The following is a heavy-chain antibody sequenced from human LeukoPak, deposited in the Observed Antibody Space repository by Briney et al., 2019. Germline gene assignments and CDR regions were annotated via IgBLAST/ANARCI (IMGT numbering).Heavy chain of an antibody. D-gene: IGHD6-19*01. Sequence: PGGSLRLSCAASGFTFDDYAIHWVRQAPGXGLEWVSLISGDGSSTYYADSVKGRFTISRDNSKNSLYLQMNSLRTEDTALYYCAKDMGYTSGWYPFDYWGQGTLVTVSS. J-gene: IGHJ4*02. V-gene: IGHV3-43*02. CDR2: ISGDGSST. CDR3: AKDMGYTSGWYPFDY. CDR1: GFTFDDYA.